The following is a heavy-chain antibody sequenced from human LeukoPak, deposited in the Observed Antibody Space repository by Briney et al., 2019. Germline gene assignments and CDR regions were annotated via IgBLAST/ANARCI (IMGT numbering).Heavy chain of an antibody. CDR2: IGWDGGST. J-gene: IGHJ4*02. D-gene: IGHD6-6*01. V-gene: IGHV3-43D*03. CDR3: AKERFEYSGSPILDY. Sequence: GGSLRLFCAASGFTFDDYAMHWVRQAPGKGLEWVSLIGWDGGSTYYVDSVKGRFTISRDNSKNSLYLQMNSLRAEDTALYYCAKERFEYSGSPILDYWGQGTLVTVSS. CDR1: GFTFDDYA.